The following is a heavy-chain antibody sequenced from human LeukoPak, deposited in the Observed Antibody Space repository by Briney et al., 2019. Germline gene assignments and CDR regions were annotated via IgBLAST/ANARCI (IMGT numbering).Heavy chain of an antibody. V-gene: IGHV4-34*01. CDR3: ARDSRISSSGFDY. CDR1: GGSFSGYY. D-gene: IGHD6-6*01. J-gene: IGHJ4*02. Sequence: SETLSLTCAVYGGSFSGYYWSWIRQPPGKGLEWIGEINHSGSTNYNPSLKSRVTISVDTSKNQFSLKLSSVTAADAAAYYCARDSRISSSGFDYWGQGTLVTVSS. CDR2: INHSGST.